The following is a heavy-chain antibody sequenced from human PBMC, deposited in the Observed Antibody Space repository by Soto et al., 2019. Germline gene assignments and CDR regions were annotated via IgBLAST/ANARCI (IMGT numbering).Heavy chain of an antibody. V-gene: IGHV3-23*01. CDR3: AKALSLWFGELFYYFDY. Sequence: EVQLLESGGGLVQPGGSLRLSCAASGFTFSSYAMSWVRQAPGKGLEWVSAISGSGGSTYYADSVKGRFTISRDNSKNTLYLQMNSLRAEDTAVYYCAKALSLWFGELFYYFDYWGQGTLLTVSS. J-gene: IGHJ4*02. CDR2: ISGSGGST. D-gene: IGHD3-10*01. CDR1: GFTFSSYA.